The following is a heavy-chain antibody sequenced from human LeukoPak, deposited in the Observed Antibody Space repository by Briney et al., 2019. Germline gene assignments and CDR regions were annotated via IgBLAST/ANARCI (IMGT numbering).Heavy chain of an antibody. J-gene: IGHJ4*02. CDR3: ARECPNYDILTGSAYAPFDY. D-gene: IGHD3-9*01. V-gene: IGHV3-21*01. CDR1: GFTLSSYW. CDR2: ISSSSSYI. Sequence: GGSLRLSCAASGFTLSSYWMSWVRQAPGKGLEWVSSISSSSSYIYYADSVKGRFTISRDNAKNSLYLQMNSLRAEDTAVYYCARECPNYDILTGSAYAPFDYWGQGTLVTVSS.